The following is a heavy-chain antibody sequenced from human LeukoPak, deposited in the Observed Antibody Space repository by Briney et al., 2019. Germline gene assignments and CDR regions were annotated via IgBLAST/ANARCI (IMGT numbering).Heavy chain of an antibody. CDR2: IYYSGST. D-gene: IGHD3-22*01. Sequence: SETLSLTCTVSGGSISSGDYYWSWIRQPPGKGLEWFGYIYYSGSTYYNPSLKSRVTISVDTSKNQFSLKLSSVTAADTAVYYCARARYYYDSSGYYLYYFDYWGQGTLVTVSS. CDR1: GGSISSGDYY. J-gene: IGHJ4*02. V-gene: IGHV4-30-4*01. CDR3: ARARYYYDSSGYYLYYFDY.